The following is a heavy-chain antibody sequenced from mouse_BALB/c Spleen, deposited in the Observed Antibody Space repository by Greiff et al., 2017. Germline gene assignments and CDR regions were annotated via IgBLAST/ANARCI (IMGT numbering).Heavy chain of an antibody. J-gene: IGHJ3*01. D-gene: IGHD1-2*01. CDR2: IRSKSNNYAT. CDR1: GFTFNTYA. V-gene: IGHV10-1*02. CDR3: VRRHFAY. Sequence: EVQLVESGGGLVQPKGSLKLSCAASGFTFNTYAMNWVRQAPGKGLEWVARIRSKSNNYATYYADSVKDRFTISRDDSQSMLYLQMNNLKTEDTAMYYCVRRHFAYWGQGTLVTVSA.